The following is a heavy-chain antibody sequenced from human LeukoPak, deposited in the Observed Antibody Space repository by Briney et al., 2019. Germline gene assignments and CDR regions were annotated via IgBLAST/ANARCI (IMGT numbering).Heavy chain of an antibody. V-gene: IGHV4-31*03. J-gene: IGHJ5*02. CDR1: GGSISSGGYY. D-gene: IGHD3-10*01. CDR3: ARVTYYYGSGSYRWFDP. CDR2: IYYSGNT. Sequence: SETLSLTCTVSGGSISSGGYYWSWIRPHTGKGLEGLGYIYYSGNTYYNPSLRSRVTISVDTSKNQFSLKLSSVTAADTAVYYCARVTYYYGSGSYRWFDPWGQGTLGTVSS.